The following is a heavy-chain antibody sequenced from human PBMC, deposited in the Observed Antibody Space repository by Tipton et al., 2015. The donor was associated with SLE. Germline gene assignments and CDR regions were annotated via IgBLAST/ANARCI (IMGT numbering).Heavy chain of an antibody. V-gene: IGHV3-30*02. D-gene: IGHD3-16*01. CDR1: GFTYSGYA. Sequence: GSLRLSCAASGFTYSGYAMHWVRQAPGKGLEWVAFFRADGSNKDYADSVKGRFTISRDNSKNTLYLQMNRLRVEDTAVYYCAGGTGAYFDHWGQGTLVTFSS. CDR2: FRADGSNK. CDR3: AGGTGAYFDH. J-gene: IGHJ4*02.